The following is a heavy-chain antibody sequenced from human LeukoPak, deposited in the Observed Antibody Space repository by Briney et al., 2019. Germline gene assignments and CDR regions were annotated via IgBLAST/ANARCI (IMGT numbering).Heavy chain of an antibody. CDR2: IIPIFGTT. CDR3: ARSRFPYYRLSGADYYMDV. V-gene: IGHV1-69*06. CDR1: GGTFSSYA. J-gene: IGHJ6*03. Sequence: SVKVSCKASGGTFSSYAISWVRQAPGQALEGMGGIIPIFGTTNYAQKFQGRVTVTADKSTSTVCMELSSLRSEDTAVYYCARSRFPYYRLSGADYYMDVWGKGTTVTVSS. D-gene: IGHD3-10*01.